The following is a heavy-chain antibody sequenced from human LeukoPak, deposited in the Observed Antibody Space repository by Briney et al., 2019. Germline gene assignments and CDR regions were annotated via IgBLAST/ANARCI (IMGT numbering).Heavy chain of an antibody. V-gene: IGHV4-34*01. J-gene: IGHJ4*02. CDR3: ARQWLVSPLFDY. Sequence: SETLSLTCAVYGGSFSGYYWSWISQPPGKGLEWIGEINHSGSTNYNPSLRSRVTVSVHTSKNQLSLKLSSVTAADTAVYYCARQWLVSPLFDYWGQGTLVTVSS. D-gene: IGHD6-19*01. CDR2: INHSGST. CDR1: GGSFSGYY.